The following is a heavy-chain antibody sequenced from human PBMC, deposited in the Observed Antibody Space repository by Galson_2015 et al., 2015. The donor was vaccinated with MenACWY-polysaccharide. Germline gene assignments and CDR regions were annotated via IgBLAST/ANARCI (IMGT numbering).Heavy chain of an antibody. CDR3: AKDRIYYSSSWFGAFDS. CDR2: ISYDGNKK. Sequence: SLRLSCAASGFTFSSFAIHWVRQAPGKGLEWVALISYDGNKKFYGDSVKGRFTISRDSSKNTVFLQMDSLTIEDTAVYYCAKDRIYYSSSWFGAFDSWGHGILVAVSS. V-gene: IGHV3-30*18. CDR1: GFTFSSFA. J-gene: IGHJ5*01. D-gene: IGHD3-10*01.